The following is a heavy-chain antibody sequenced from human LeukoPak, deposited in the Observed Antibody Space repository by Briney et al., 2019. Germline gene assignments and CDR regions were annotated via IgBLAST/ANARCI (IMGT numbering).Heavy chain of an antibody. Sequence: SETLSLTCAVYGGSFSGYCWSWIRQPPGKGLEWIGEINHSGSTNYNPSLKSRVTISVDTSKNQFSLKLSSVTAADTAVYYCARVRWLQRSQPKWGSGDYWGQGTLVTVSS. D-gene: IGHD5-24*01. J-gene: IGHJ4*02. CDR3: ARVRWLQRSQPKWGSGDY. V-gene: IGHV4-34*01. CDR1: GGSFSGYC. CDR2: INHSGST.